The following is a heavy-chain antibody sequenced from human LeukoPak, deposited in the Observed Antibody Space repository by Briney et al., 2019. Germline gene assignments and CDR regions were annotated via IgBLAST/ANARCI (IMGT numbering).Heavy chain of an antibody. Sequence: ASVKVSCKASGGTFSSYAISWVRQAPGQGLEWMGGIIPIFGTANYAQKFQGRVTITADESTSTAYMELSSLRSEDTAVYYCARASRVVPAATWFDPWGQGTLVTVSS. CDR3: ARASRVVPAATWFDP. J-gene: IGHJ5*02. CDR1: GGTFSSYA. D-gene: IGHD2-2*01. CDR2: IIPIFGTA. V-gene: IGHV1-69*13.